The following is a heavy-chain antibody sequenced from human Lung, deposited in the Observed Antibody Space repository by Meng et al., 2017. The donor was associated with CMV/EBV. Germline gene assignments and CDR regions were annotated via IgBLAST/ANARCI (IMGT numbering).Heavy chain of an antibody. CDR1: RGSVTSSSSY. D-gene: IGHD3-16*01. J-gene: IGHJ4*02. CDR3: AREDEGGGYFDS. CDR2: VYYDGST. Sequence: SETLSLXCTVSRGSVTSSSSYWTWIRQPPGKGLEWIGYVYYDGSTNYNPSLKSRVTISLDTSKNQFSLDLRSVTAADTAVYYCAREDEGGGYFDSWGQGTLVTVSS. V-gene: IGHV4-61*01.